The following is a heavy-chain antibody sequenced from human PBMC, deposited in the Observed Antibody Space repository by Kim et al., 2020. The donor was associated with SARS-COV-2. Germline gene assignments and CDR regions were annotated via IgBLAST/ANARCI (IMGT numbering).Heavy chain of an antibody. V-gene: IGHV3-9*01. Sequence: GYADSVKGRFTISRDNAKNSLYLQMNSLRAEDTALYYCAKEGVTNYGMDVWGQGTTVTVSS. J-gene: IGHJ6*02. CDR3: AKEGVTNYGMDV. D-gene: IGHD4-17*01.